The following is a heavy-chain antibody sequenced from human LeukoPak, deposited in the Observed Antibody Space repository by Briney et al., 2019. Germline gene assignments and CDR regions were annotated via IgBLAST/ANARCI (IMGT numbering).Heavy chain of an antibody. CDR2: ISWNSGSI. J-gene: IGHJ4*02. V-gene: IGHV3-9*01. CDR3: AKDGGGYSYDYFDY. CDR1: GFTFDVYA. D-gene: IGHD5-18*01. Sequence: PGGSLRLSCAASGFTFDVYAMHWVRQAPGKGLEWVSGISWNSGSIGYADSVKGRFTISRDNAKNSLYLQMNSLRAEDTALYYCAKDGGGYSYDYFDYWGQGTLVTVSS.